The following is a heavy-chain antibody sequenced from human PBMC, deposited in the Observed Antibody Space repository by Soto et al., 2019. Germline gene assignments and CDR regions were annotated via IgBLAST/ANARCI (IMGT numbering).Heavy chain of an antibody. V-gene: IGHV4-34*01. D-gene: IGHD2-2*01. CDR1: GGSFSGYY. CDR3: ARALCSSTSCYAAMIPNWFDP. J-gene: IGHJ5*02. CDR2: INHSGST. Sequence: SETLSLTCAVYGGSFSGYYWSWIRQPPGKGLEWIGEINHSGSTNYNPSLKSRVTISVDTSKNQFSLKLSSVTAADTAVYYCARALCSSTSCYAAMIPNWFDPWGQGTLVTVSS.